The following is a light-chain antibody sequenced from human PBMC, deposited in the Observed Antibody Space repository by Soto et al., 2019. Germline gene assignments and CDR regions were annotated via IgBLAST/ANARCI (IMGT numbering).Light chain of an antibody. Sequence: QSVLTQSPSASGTPGQRITISCSGSGSNIGPNYVYWFQQFPGTAPKLLIYNDDQRPSGVPDRFSGSNSGTSASLGISGLRSEDEADYYCAAWDDSLTGRVFGGGTKLTVL. CDR3: AAWDDSLTGRV. CDR1: GSNIGPNY. J-gene: IGLJ3*02. CDR2: NDD. V-gene: IGLV1-47*02.